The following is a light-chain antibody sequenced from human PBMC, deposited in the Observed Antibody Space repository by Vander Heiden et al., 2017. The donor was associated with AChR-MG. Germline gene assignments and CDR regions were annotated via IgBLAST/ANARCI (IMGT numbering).Light chain of an antibody. CDR3: QQSYSTPYT. J-gene: IGKJ2*01. Sequence: EIQMTQSPSSPSASVGDRVTITCRASQSISSYLNWYQQKPVKAPKLLIYAASSLQSGVPSRFSGSGSGTDFTLTIISLQPEDFATYYCQQSYSTPYTFGQGTKLEIK. CDR2: AAS. CDR1: QSISSY. V-gene: IGKV1-39*01.